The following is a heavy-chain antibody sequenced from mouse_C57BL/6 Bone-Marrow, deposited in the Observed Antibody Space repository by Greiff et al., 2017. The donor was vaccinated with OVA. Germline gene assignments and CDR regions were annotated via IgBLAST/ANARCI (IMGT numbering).Heavy chain of an antibody. V-gene: IGHV5-9-1*02. Sequence: EVHLVESGEGLVKPGGSLKLSCAASGFTFSSYAMSWVRQTPEKRLEWVAYISSGGDYIYYADTVKGRFTISRDNARNTLYLQMSSLKSEDTAMYYCTRDGVYSNYDFFAYWGQGTLVTVSA. CDR2: ISSGGDYI. D-gene: IGHD2-5*01. CDR1: GFTFSSYA. CDR3: TRDGVYSNYDFFAY. J-gene: IGHJ3*01.